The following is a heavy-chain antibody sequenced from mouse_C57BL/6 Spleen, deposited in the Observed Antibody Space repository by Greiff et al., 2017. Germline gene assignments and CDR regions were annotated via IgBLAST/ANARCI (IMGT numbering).Heavy chain of an antibody. Sequence: EVQLQQSGPELVKPGASVKISCKASGYTFTDYYMNWVKQSHGKSLEWIGDINPNNGGTSYNQKFKGKATLTVDKSSSTAYMELRSLTSEDSAVYYCARWGYAMDDWGQGTSVTVSS. CDR1: GYTFTDYY. V-gene: IGHV1-26*01. J-gene: IGHJ4*01. CDR3: ARWGYAMDD. CDR2: INPNNGGT.